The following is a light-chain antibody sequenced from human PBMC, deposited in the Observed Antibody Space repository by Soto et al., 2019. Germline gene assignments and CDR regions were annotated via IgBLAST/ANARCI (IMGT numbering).Light chain of an antibody. J-gene: IGKJ1*01. V-gene: IGKV1-5*03. CDR1: QSSSTY. CDR3: QHYNSYSEA. CDR2: KAS. Sequence: DIQMIQSPPSLSASVGDTITITCRASQSSSTYLDWYQQKPGKAPKLLIYKASTLKSGVPSRFSGSGSGTEFTLTISSLQPDDFATYYCQHYNSYSEAFGQGTKVDIK.